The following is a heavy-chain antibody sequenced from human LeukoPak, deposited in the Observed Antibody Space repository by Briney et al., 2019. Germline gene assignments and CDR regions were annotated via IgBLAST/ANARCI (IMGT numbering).Heavy chain of an antibody. J-gene: IGHJ4*02. D-gene: IGHD3-3*01. CDR1: GFTFSGSA. V-gene: IGHV3-73*01. Sequence: PGGSLRLSCAASGFTFSGSAMHWVRQASGKGLEWVGRIRSKANSYVTAYAASVKGRFTISRDDSKNTAYLQMNSLKTEDTAVYYCTRPPTPDYDFWNGYYNEFDYWGQGTLVTVSS. CDR3: TRPPTPDYDFWNGYYNEFDY. CDR2: IRSKANSYVT.